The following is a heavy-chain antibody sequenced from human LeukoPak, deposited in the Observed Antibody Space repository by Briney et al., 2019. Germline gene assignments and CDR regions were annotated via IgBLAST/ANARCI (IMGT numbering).Heavy chain of an antibody. CDR3: ARVVVPGWFDP. D-gene: IGHD2-15*01. Sequence: PSETLSLTCTVSGGSIRSNYYWGWIRQPPGKGLEWIGSIYYSGSTYYNPSLKSRLTISVDTSKNQFSLKLSSVTAADTAVYYCARVVVPGWFDPWGQGNLVTVSS. V-gene: IGHV4-39*07. CDR2: IYYSGST. J-gene: IGHJ5*02. CDR1: GGSIRSNYY.